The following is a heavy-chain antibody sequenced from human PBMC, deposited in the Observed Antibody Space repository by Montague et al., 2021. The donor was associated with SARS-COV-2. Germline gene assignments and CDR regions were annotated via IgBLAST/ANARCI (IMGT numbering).Heavy chain of an antibody. D-gene: IGHD3-9*01. CDR1: GFSLSTSGMC. CDR2: TDWDDDK. J-gene: IGHJ4*02. V-gene: IGHV2-70*01. CDR3: ARSHYDILTGYYTVFDY. Sequence: PALVKPTQTLTLTCTFSGFSLSTSGMCVSWIRQPPGKAPEWLALTDWDDDKYYSTSLKTRLTISKDTSKNQVILTMTNMDPVDTATYYCARSHYDILTGYYTVFDYWGQGTLVTVSS.